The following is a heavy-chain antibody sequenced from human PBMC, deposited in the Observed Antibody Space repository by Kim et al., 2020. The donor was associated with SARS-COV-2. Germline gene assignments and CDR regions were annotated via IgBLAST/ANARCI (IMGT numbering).Heavy chain of an antibody. D-gene: IGHD3-10*01. Sequence: YNPSRESRVTLSSDASRNQFSLRLTSLTAADTAVYYCARGRGAGRPSYDYWDQGALVTVSS. J-gene: IGHJ4*02. V-gene: IGHV4-34*01. CDR3: ARGRGAGRPSYDY.